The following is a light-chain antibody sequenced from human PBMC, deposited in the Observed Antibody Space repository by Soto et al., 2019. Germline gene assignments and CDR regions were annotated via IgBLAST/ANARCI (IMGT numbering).Light chain of an antibody. V-gene: IGLV2-14*03. CDR2: DVS. J-gene: IGLJ2*01. Sequence: QSALTQPASVSGSPGQSITISCTGTSSDVGGHNYVSWYQHHPGKAPTLIIFDVSSRPSGVSNRFSGSKSGNTASLTISGLQAEDEADYYCSSYTSTTTLVFGGGTKVTVL. CDR3: SSYTSTTTLV. CDR1: SSDVGGHNY.